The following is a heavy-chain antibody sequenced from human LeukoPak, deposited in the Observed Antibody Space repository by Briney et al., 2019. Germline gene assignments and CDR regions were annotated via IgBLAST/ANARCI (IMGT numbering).Heavy chain of an antibody. V-gene: IGHV4-59*11. J-gene: IGHJ3*02. CDR2: IFYVGGT. Sequence: PSETLSLTCTVSGDSIVSHYWSWIRQPPGKGLEWIGYIFYVGGTNYNPSLKSRVTISVDTSKSQFSLKLNSVTAADTAVYYCARDYYDSRGEAFDIWGQGTMVTVSS. CDR3: ARDYYDSRGEAFDI. CDR1: GDSIVSHY. D-gene: IGHD3-22*01.